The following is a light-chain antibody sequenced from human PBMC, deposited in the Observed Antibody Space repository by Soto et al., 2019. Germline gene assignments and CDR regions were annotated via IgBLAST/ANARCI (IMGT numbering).Light chain of an antibody. CDR3: QQRGNWPLYT. CDR2: DAS. CDR1: QSLSSSY. Sequence: EIVLTQSPGTLSLSPGERATLSCRASQSLSSSYLAWYQQKPGQAPRLLIYDASNRATGIPDRFSGSGSGTDFTLTISSLEPEDFAVYYCQQRGNWPLYTFGQGTKVDIK. J-gene: IGKJ2*01. V-gene: IGKV3D-20*02.